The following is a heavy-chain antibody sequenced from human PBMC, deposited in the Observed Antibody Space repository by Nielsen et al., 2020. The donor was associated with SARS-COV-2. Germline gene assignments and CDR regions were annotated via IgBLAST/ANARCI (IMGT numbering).Heavy chain of an antibody. CDR1: GGSISSSSYY. CDR2: IYYSGST. J-gene: IGHJ6*02. V-gene: IGHV4-39*01. CDR3: ARRPGWDAGLMDV. D-gene: IGHD3-9*01. Sequence: SETLSLTCTVSGGSISSSSYYWGWIRQPPGKGLEWIGSIYYSGSTYYNPSLKSRVTISVDTSKNQFSLKLSSVTAADTAVYYCARRPGWDAGLMDVWGQGTTVTVSS.